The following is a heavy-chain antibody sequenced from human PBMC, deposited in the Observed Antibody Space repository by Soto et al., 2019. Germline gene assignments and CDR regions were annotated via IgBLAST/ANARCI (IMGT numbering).Heavy chain of an antibody. D-gene: IGHD3-10*01. CDR2: INHSGST. CDR3: ARDLRITMVRGVMYYYYGMDV. V-gene: IGHV4-34*01. Sequence: PSETLSLTCAVYGGSFSGYYWSWIRQPPGKGLEWIGEINHSGSTNYNPSLKGRVTISVDTSKNQFSLKLSSVTAADTAVYYCARDLRITMVRGVMYYYYGMDVWGQGTTVTVSS. J-gene: IGHJ6*02. CDR1: GGSFSGYY.